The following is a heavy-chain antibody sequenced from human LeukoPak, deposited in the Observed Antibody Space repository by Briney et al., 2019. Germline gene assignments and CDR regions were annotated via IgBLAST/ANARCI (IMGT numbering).Heavy chain of an antibody. CDR3: ATDGTWFGELYGMDV. J-gene: IGHJ6*02. D-gene: IGHD3-10*01. CDR1: GYTLTELS. CDR2: FDPEDGET. Sequence: ASVKVSCKVSGYTLTELSMHWVRQAPGKGLEWMGGFDPEDGETIYAQKFQGRVTMTEDTSTDTAYMELSSLRSEDTAVYYCATDGTWFGELYGMDVWDQGTTVTVSS. V-gene: IGHV1-24*01.